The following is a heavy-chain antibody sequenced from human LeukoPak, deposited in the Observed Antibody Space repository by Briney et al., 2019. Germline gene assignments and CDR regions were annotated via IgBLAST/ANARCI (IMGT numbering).Heavy chain of an antibody. CDR3: VKERHYYGSGTLDY. J-gene: IGHJ4*02. V-gene: IGHV3-64D*09. D-gene: IGHD3-10*01. CDR2: ISSNGGST. Sequence: GCLRLSRLASGFTFSSYAKHWVRQAPGKGLEYVSAISSNGGSTYYADSVKGRFTISRDNSKNTLYLQMSSLRAEDTAVYYCVKERHYYGSGTLDYWGQGTLVTVSS. CDR1: GFTFSSYA.